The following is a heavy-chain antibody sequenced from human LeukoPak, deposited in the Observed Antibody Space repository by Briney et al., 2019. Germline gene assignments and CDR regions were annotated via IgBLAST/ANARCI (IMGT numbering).Heavy chain of an antibody. CDR1: GFTLRSYD. Sequence: GGSLRPSCAASGFTLRSYDMSWVRQAPGKGLERVAATSGSGVNSYYADSVRGRFTISRDNSQNTLYLQMDSLRAEDTALYYCAKEYSGYDFDYWGQGTLVTVSS. CDR3: AKEYSGYDFDY. V-gene: IGHV3-23*01. J-gene: IGHJ4*02. D-gene: IGHD5-12*01. CDR2: TSGSGVNS.